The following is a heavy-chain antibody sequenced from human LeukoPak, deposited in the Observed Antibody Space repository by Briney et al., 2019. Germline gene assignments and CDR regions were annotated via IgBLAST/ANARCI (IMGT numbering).Heavy chain of an antibody. CDR1: GFTFSHYN. CDR2: VSSSGSYI. J-gene: IGHJ4*02. CDR3: ARDYNWNDLHFDY. Sequence: GGSLRLSCAASGFTFSHYNMNWVRQTPGKGLEWVSSVSSSGSYIYYADSVKGRFTISRDNAKNSLYLQMNSLRAEDTAVYYCARDYNWNDLHFDYWGQGTLVTVSS. D-gene: IGHD1-20*01. V-gene: IGHV3-21*01.